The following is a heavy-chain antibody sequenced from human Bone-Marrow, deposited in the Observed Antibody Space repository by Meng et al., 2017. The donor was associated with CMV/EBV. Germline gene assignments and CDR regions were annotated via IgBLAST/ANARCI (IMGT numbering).Heavy chain of an antibody. CDR3: ARARTDGYYYYGMDV. Sequence: SVKVSCKASGGTFSSYAISWVRQAPGQGLEWMGGIIPIFGTANYAQKFQGRVTITTDESTSTAYMELSSLRSEDTAVYYCARARTDGYYYYGMDVWVQGTTVTFSS. CDR2: IIPIFGTA. D-gene: IGHD5-24*01. J-gene: IGHJ6*02. V-gene: IGHV1-69*05. CDR1: GGTFSSYA.